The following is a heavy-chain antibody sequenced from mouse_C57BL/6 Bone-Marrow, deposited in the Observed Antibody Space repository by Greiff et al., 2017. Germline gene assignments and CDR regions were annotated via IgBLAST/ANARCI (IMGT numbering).Heavy chain of an antibody. CDR3: ASSSDGYSWFAY. CDR2: IDPSDSYT. CDR1: GYTFTSYW. D-gene: IGHD2-3*01. J-gene: IGHJ3*01. Sequence: VQLQQPGAELVRPGTSVKLSCKASGYTFTSYWMHWVKQRPGQGLEWIGVIDPSDSYTNYNQKFKGKATLTVDTASSTASMQLSSLTSEDSAVYYCASSSDGYSWFAYWGQGTLVTVSA. V-gene: IGHV1-59*01.